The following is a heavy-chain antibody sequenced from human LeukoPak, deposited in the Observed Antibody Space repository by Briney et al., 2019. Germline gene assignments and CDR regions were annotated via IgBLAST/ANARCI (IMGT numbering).Heavy chain of an antibody. J-gene: IGHJ4*02. CDR1: GGSFSYYY. CDR3: ARRISPSIAAESCYFDY. Sequence: SETLSLTCAVYGGSFSYYYWTWIRQPPGKGLEWIAGINHSETTTYNPSLKSRVTISVDTSKNQFSLKLSSVTAADTAVYYCARRISPSIAAESCYFDYWGQGSLVTVSS. D-gene: IGHD6-13*01. CDR2: INHSETT. V-gene: IGHV4-34*01.